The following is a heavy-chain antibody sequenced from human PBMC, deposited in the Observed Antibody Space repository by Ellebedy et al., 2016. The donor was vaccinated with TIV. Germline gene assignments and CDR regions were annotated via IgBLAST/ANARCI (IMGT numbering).Heavy chain of an antibody. V-gene: IGHV3-72*01. CDR2: IGKTVDTT. D-gene: IGHD3-16*01. Sequence: PGGSLRLSCAASGFIFNDYDIDWVRQAPGKGLEWLGRIGKTVDTTKYAASVEGSFTLSRDESRNLVFLQMSSLKTEDTAVYFCARDYWGSYEYWGQGTLVTVSS. J-gene: IGHJ4*02. CDR3: ARDYWGSYEY. CDR1: GFIFNDYD.